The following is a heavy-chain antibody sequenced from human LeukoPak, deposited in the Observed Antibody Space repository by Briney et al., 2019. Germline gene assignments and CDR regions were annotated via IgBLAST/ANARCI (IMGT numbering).Heavy chain of an antibody. Sequence: ASVTVSCRACGYTFPIYALHWVRQAPGQRLEGVGWINAGNGNTKYSQKFQGRVTITRDTSASTAYMELSSLRSADTAVYYCARVGDPYYYDSSGGIAYWGQGTLVTVSS. J-gene: IGHJ4*02. CDR3: ARVGDPYYYDSSGGIAY. CDR1: GYTFPIYA. V-gene: IGHV1-3*01. CDR2: INAGNGNT. D-gene: IGHD3-22*01.